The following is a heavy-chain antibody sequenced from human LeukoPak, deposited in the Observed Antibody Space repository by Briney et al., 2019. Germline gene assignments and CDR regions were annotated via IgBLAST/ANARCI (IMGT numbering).Heavy chain of an antibody. J-gene: IGHJ4*02. Sequence: GGSLRLSCAASGFTFAAYLIHWVRQAPGKGLEWVAVMSSDGNAMFYADSVKGRFTISRDNSKNTLYLQMNSLRAEDTAVYYCVRESEYYFDHSASFDYWGQGTLVTVSS. D-gene: IGHD3-22*01. CDR2: MSSDGNAM. CDR3: VRESEYYFDHSASFDY. CDR1: GFTFAAYL. V-gene: IGHV3-30-3*01.